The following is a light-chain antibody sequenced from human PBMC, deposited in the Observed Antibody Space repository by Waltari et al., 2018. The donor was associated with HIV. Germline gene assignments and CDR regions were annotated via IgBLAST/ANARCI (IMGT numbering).Light chain of an antibody. CDR1: ALPRKY. V-gene: IGLV3-10*01. CDR2: EDN. CDR3: YSTDDSGNPLAV. J-gene: IGLJ7*01. Sequence: SYELTQPPSVSVSPGQTARITCSGDALPRKYAFWYQQKSGQAPVLVIYEDNRRPGGIPERFSGSSSGTMATLTISGGQVEDEGDYYCYSTDDSGNPLAVFGGGTQLTVL.